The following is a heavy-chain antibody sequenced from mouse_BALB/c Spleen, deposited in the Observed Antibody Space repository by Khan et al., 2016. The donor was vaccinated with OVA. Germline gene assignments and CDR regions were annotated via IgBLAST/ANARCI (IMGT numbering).Heavy chain of an antibody. CDR2: IWTDGST. CDR1: GFSLTNYG. V-gene: IGHV2-6-1*01. CDR3: ARQPFHHYNVMDY. Sequence: QVQLKESGPGLVAPSQSLSITCTISGFSLTNYGVHWVRQPPGKGLEWLGVIWTDGSTTYNSALKSRLTITKDNSKSQVFLKMNSLQTDGTAIYFCARQPFHHYNVMDYWGQGTSVTVSS. J-gene: IGHJ4*01. D-gene: IGHD1-2*01.